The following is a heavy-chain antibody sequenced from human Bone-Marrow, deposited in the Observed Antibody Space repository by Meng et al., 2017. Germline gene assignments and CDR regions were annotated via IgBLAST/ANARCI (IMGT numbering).Heavy chain of an antibody. J-gene: IGHJ4*01. Sequence: SETLSLTCTVSGGSVSSGSYYWSWIRQPPGKGLEWIGYIYYSGSTNYNPSLKSRVTISVDTSKNQFSLKLSSVTAADTAVYYCARESGSYFRVDYWGHGTRVTVSS. CDR2: IYYSGST. D-gene: IGHD1-26*01. CDR1: GGSVSSGSYY. CDR3: ARESGSYFRVDY. V-gene: IGHV4-61*01.